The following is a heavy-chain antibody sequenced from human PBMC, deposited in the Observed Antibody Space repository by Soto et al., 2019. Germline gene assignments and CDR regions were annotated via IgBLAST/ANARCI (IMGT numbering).Heavy chain of an antibody. J-gene: IGHJ5*02. Sequence: GGSLRLSCAASGFTFNIYEMNWVRRAPGRGLEWVSYTSVSGSSTSYADSVKGRFTISRDNPKNSLYLQMNSLRAEDTAVYYCARGGIQLWSPYEFDPWGQGTLVTVSS. CDR3: ARGGIQLWSPYEFDP. D-gene: IGHD5-18*01. V-gene: IGHV3-48*03. CDR1: GFTFNIYE. CDR2: TSVSGSST.